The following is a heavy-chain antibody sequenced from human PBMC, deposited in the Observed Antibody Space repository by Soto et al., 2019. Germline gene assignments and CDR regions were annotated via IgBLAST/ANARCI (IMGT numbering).Heavy chain of an antibody. CDR3: ARVGDYVWGSYRPSWIRDYYRMDV. J-gene: IGHJ6*02. V-gene: IGHV1-18*04. Sequence: ASVKVSCKASGYTFTSYGISWVRQAPGQGLEWMGWISAYNGNTNYAQKLQGRVTMTTDTSTSTAYMELRSLRSDDTAVYYCARVGDYVWGSYRPSWIRDYYRMDVWGQGTTVTVSS. D-gene: IGHD3-16*02. CDR1: GYTFTSYG. CDR2: ISAYNGNT.